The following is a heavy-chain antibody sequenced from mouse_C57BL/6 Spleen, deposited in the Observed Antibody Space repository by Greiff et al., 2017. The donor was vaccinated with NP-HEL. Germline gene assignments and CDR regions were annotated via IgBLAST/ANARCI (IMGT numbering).Heavy chain of an antibody. CDR2: ISGGGGNT. D-gene: IGHD2-2*01. CDR3: ARQEGYDAFDY. J-gene: IGHJ2*01. CDR1: GFTFSSYT. V-gene: IGHV5-9*01. Sequence: EVHLVESGGGLVKPGGSLKLSCAASGFTFSSYTMSWVRQTPEKRLEWVATISGGGGNTYYPDSVKGRFTISRDNAKNTLYLQMSSLRSEDTALYYCARQEGYDAFDYWGQGTTLTVSS.